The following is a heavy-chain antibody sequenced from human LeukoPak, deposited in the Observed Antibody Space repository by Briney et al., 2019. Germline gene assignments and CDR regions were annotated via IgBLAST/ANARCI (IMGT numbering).Heavy chain of an antibody. V-gene: IGHV1-69*05. J-gene: IGHJ3*02. CDR2: IIPIFGTA. CDR1: GGTFSSYA. CDR3: AREVPELNNACDI. Sequence: ASVKVSCKASGGTFSSYAISWVRQAPGHGLEWMGRIIPIFGTANYAQKFQGRVTITTDESTSTAYMELSSLRSEDTAVYYCAREVPELNNACDIWGKGTMVSVSS. D-gene: IGHD1-26*01.